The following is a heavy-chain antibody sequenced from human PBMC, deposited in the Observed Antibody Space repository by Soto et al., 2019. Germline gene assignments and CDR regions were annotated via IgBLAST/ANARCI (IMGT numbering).Heavy chain of an antibody. CDR3: ARGRDYDYLWGSYRAFDY. CDR1: GGSFSGYY. J-gene: IGHJ4*02. V-gene: IGHV4-34*01. D-gene: IGHD3-16*02. Sequence: KTSETLSLTCAVYGGSFSGYYWSWIRQPPGKGLEWIGEINHRGSTNYNPSLKSRVTISVDMSKNQFSLNLSSVTAADTAVYYCARGRDYDYLWGSYRAFDYWGQGTLVTVSS. CDR2: INHRGST.